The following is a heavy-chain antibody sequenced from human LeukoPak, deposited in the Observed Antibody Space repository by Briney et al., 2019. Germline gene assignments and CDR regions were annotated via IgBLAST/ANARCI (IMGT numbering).Heavy chain of an antibody. Sequence: SQTLSLTCTVSGGSISSGDYYWSWIRQPPGKGLEWIGYIYYSGSTYYNPSLKSRVTISVDTSKNQFSLKLSSVTAADTAVYYCARDLGTYYYDSSGYHTQRYNWFDPWGQGTLVTVSS. CDR3: ARDLGTYYYDSSGYHTQRYNWFDP. CDR1: GGSISSGDYY. J-gene: IGHJ5*02. V-gene: IGHV4-30-4*08. CDR2: IYYSGST. D-gene: IGHD3-22*01.